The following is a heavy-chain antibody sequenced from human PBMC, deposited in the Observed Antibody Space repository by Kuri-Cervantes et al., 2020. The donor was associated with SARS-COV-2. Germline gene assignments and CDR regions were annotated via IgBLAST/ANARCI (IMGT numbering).Heavy chain of an antibody. D-gene: IGHD1-1*01. Sequence: GSLRLSCTVSGGSISSYYWSWIRQPPGKGLEWIGTISYSGATHYNPSLKSRVTISVDTSKNQFSLTLSSVTAADTAVYYCARHLPGSTWFDPWGQGTLVTVSS. CDR2: ISYSGAT. V-gene: IGHV4-59*04. CDR1: GGSISSYY. CDR3: ARHLPGSTWFDP. J-gene: IGHJ5*02.